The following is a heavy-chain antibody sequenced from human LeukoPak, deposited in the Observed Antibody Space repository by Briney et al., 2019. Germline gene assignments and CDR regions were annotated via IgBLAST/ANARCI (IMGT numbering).Heavy chain of an antibody. Sequence: GGSLRLSCAASEFTFSIYGMSWVRQAPGKGLEWVSTISGSGGTTYYADSVKGRFTISRDNSKNTLYLQMNSLRAEDTAVYYCAKDSLWFGELNDAFDIWGQGTMVTVSS. V-gene: IGHV3-23*01. D-gene: IGHD3-10*01. CDR1: EFTFSIYG. J-gene: IGHJ3*02. CDR3: AKDSLWFGELNDAFDI. CDR2: ISGSGGTT.